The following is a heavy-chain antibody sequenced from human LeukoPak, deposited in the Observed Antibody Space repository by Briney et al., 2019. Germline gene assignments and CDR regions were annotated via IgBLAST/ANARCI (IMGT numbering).Heavy chain of an antibody. Sequence: GGSLRLSCAASGFTFSSYAMHWVRQAPGKGLEWVAVISYDGSNKYYADPVKGRFTISRDNSKNTLYLQMNSLRAEDTAVYYCARRKVATADYWGQGTLVTVSS. V-gene: IGHV3-30*04. CDR1: GFTFSSYA. CDR3: ARRKVATADY. J-gene: IGHJ4*02. CDR2: ISYDGSNK. D-gene: IGHD5-12*01.